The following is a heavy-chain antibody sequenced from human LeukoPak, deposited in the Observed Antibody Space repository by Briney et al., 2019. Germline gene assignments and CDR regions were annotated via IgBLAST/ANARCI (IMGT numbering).Heavy chain of an antibody. J-gene: IGHJ4*02. V-gene: IGHV3-7*01. CDR3: ARELPRVGVIMFGTDY. CDR2: IKQDGSEK. D-gene: IGHD3-10*01. Sequence: GGSLRLSCAASGFTFSSYWMSWVRQAPGKGLEWVANIKQDGSEKYYVDSVKGRFTISRDNAKNSLYLQMNSLRAEDTAVYYCARELPRVGVIMFGTDYWGQGTLVTVSS. CDR1: GFTFSSYW.